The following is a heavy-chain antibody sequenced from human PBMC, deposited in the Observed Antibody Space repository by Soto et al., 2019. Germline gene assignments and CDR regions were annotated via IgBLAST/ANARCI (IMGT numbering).Heavy chain of an antibody. CDR3: ARFIAARPSWFDP. D-gene: IGHD6-6*01. Sequence: SETLSLTCTVSGGSISSYYWSWIRQPPGKGLEWIGYIYYSGSTNYNPSLKSRVTISVDTSKNQFSLKLSSVTAADTAVYYCARFIAARPSWFDPWGQGTLVTVS. V-gene: IGHV4-59*01. J-gene: IGHJ5*02. CDR1: GGSISSYY. CDR2: IYYSGST.